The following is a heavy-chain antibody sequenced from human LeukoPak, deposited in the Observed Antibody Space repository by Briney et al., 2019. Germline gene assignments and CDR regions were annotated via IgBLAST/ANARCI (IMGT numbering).Heavy chain of an antibody. J-gene: IGHJ5*02. CDR2: MNPNSGST. CDR3: TRNPPNSGWFDP. CDR1: GYTFTNYD. Sequence: ASVKVSCKATGYTFTNYDISWVRQATGQGFEWMGWMNPNSGSTGYAQKFQGRVTMTRDTSIGTAYLELSSLTSEDTAIYYCTRNPPNSGWFDPWGQGTLVTVSS. V-gene: IGHV1-8*01. D-gene: IGHD2-21*01.